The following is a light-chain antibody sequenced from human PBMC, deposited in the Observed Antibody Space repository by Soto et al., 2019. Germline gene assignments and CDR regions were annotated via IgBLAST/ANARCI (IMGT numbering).Light chain of an antibody. V-gene: IGLV2-14*01. CDR3: SSYTSDSSYV. CDR1: SSDVGLYDY. J-gene: IGLJ1*01. Sequence: QSVLTQPASVSGSPGQSITISCTGTSSDVGLYDYVSWYQQHPGKAPQLMIYAVSNRPSGVSNRFSASKSGNTASLFISELQAEDEADYYCSSYTSDSSYVFGSGTKSPS. CDR2: AVS.